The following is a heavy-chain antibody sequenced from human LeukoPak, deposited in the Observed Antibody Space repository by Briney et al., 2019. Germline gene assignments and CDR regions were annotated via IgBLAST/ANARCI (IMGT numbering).Heavy chain of an antibody. V-gene: IGHV3-74*01. D-gene: IGHD2-15*01. CDR3: ARVGCSGGSCYYVFDY. CDR2: INSVVSST. J-gene: IGHJ4*02. CDR1: GFTFSSYW. Sequence: RRGSLRLSCAVSGFTFSSYWMHWVRQAPGKGLGWVSRINSVVSSTSYADSVKGRFTIPRDNPKNTLYLQMNRLRAEDTAVYYCARVGCSGGSCYYVFDYGGQGTLVTVSS.